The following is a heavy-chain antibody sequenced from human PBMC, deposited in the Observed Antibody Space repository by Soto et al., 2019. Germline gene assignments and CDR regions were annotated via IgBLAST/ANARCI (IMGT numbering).Heavy chain of an antibody. J-gene: IGHJ4*02. V-gene: IGHV3-7*05. Sequence: GGSLRLSCAASGFTFSSYWMSWVRQAPGKGLEWVANIKQDGSEKYYVDSVKGRFTISRDNAKNSLYLQMNSLRAEDTAEYYCAGVGDDFWSGYAYYFDYWGQGTLVTVSS. CDR2: IKQDGSEK. CDR1: GFTFSSYW. CDR3: AGVGDDFWSGYAYYFDY. D-gene: IGHD3-3*01.